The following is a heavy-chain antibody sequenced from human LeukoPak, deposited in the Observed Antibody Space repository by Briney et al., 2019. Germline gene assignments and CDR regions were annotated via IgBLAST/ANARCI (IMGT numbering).Heavy chain of an antibody. CDR1: GFTFDDYA. D-gene: IGHD3-22*01. J-gene: IGHJ5*02. CDR2: ISWNSGSI. Sequence: GGSLRLSCAASGFTFDDYAMHWVRQAPGKGLEWVSGISWNSGSIGYADSVKGRFTISRDNAKNSLYLQMNSLRAEDTALYYCAKDIGKYYYDSSGYNNWFDPWGQGTLVTVSS. V-gene: IGHV3-9*01. CDR3: AKDIGKYYYDSSGYNNWFDP.